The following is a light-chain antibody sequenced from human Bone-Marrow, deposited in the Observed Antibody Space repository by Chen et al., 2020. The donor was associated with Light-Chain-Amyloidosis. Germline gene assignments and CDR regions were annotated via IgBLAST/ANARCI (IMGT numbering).Light chain of an antibody. J-gene: IGLJ3*02. CDR3: QVGDRSSDRPV. CDR2: DDS. CDR1: NIGSTS. V-gene: IGLV3-21*02. Sequence: SYVLTQPSSVSVAPGQTATIACGGNNIGSTSVHWYQQTPGQAPLLVVYDDSDRPSGNTATLTISRVEAGDEADYYCQVGDRSSDRPVFGGGTKLTVL.